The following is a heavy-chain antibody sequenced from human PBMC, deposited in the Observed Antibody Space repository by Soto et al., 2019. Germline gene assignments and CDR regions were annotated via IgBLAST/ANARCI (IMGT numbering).Heavy chain of an antibody. J-gene: IGHJ4*02. V-gene: IGHV3-66*01. Sequence: GSLRLSSAASGFTVSSNYMSWVRQAPGKGLEWVSVIYSGGSTYYADSVKGRFTISRDNSKNTLYLQMNSLRAEDTAVYYCARSRGRGYSGYDYNYFDYWGQGTLVTVSS. CDR3: ARSRGRGYSGYDYNYFDY. D-gene: IGHD5-12*01. CDR1: GFTVSSNY. CDR2: IYSGGST.